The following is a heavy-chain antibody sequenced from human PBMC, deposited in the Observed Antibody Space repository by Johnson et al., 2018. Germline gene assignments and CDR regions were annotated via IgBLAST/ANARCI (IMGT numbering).Heavy chain of an antibody. Sequence: VQLVQSGGGLVQPGRSLRLSCAASGFTFDDYAMHWVRQAPGQGLEWVSGLNWNSGSIGYADSVTGRFTISRDNATNSVYLQMNSLRVEDTALYYCAGDDDSSGYYPAYYYYYGMDVWGQGTTVTVSS. CDR1: GFTFDDYA. D-gene: IGHD3-22*01. V-gene: IGHV3-9*01. J-gene: IGHJ6*02. CDR3: AGDDDSSGYYPAYYYYYGMDV. CDR2: LNWNSGSI.